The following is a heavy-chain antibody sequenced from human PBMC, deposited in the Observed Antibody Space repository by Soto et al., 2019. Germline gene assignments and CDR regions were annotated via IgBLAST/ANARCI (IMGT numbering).Heavy chain of an antibody. J-gene: IGHJ4*02. V-gene: IGHV4-59*08. CDR3: SRRSDRWYFDY. Sequence: QVQLQESGPGLVKPSETLSLTCTVSGGSISSYYWNWIRQPPGKGLEWIGYMFYSGSPTYNPSLKSRVTMSVDTSNNQFSLKLSSVTAADTAVYYCSRRSDRWYFDYWGQGTLVTVSS. D-gene: IGHD6-19*01. CDR1: GGSISSYY. CDR2: MFYSGSP.